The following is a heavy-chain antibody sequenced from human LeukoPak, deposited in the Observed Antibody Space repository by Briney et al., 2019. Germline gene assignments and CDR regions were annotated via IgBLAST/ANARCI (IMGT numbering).Heavy chain of an antibody. CDR2: INHSGST. D-gene: IGHD1-1*01. CDR1: GGSFSGYY. J-gene: IGHJ4*02. CDR3: ASGFRGQLGYFDY. Sequence: EPSETLSLTCAVYGGSFSGYYWSWIRQPPGKGLEWIGEINHSGSTNYNPSLKSRVTISVDTSKNQFSLKLSSVTAADTAVYYCASGFRGQLGYFDYWGQGTLVTVSS. V-gene: IGHV4-34*01.